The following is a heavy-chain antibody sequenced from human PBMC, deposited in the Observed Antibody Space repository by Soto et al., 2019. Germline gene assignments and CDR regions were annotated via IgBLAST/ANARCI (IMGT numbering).Heavy chain of an antibody. CDR3: ARGGGIAARHPWFDP. CDR2: INHSGST. J-gene: IGHJ5*02. V-gene: IGHV4-34*01. D-gene: IGHD6-6*01. CDR1: GGSFSGYY. Sequence: SETLSLTCAVYGGSFSGYYWSWIRQPPGKGLEWIGEINHSGSTNYNPSLKSRVTISVDTSKNQFSLQLSSVTAADTAVYYCARGGGIAARHPWFDPWGQGTLVTVSS.